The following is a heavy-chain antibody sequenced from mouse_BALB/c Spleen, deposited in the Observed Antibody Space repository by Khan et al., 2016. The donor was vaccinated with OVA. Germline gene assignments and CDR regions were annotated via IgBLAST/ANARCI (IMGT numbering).Heavy chain of an antibody. V-gene: IGHV2-2*02. CDR2: IWSGGST. CDR3: ARNGDYVHWYFDV. D-gene: IGHD2-13*01. J-gene: IGHJ1*01. Sequence: VQLQESGPGLVQPSQSLSITCTVSGFSLRSYGVHWVRQSPGKGLEWLGVIWSGGSTDYNAAFISRLSISKDNSKSQVFFKMNSLQANDTAIYYCARNGDYVHWYFDVWGAGTTVTVSS. CDR1: GFSLRSYG.